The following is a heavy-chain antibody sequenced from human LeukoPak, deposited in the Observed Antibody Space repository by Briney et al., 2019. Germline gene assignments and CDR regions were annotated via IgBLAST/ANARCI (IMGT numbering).Heavy chain of an antibody. D-gene: IGHD3-10*01. V-gene: IGHV3-21*01. CDR1: GFTFSSYS. Sequence: PGGSLRLSCVASGFTFSSYSMSWVRQAPGKGLDWVSSISGSGSDTYYADSVKGRFTASRDNAKNSLFLQMSSLRAEDTAVYYCARRFGQLLYPLDYWGQGTLLTVSS. CDR2: ISGSGSDT. CDR3: ARRFGQLLYPLDY. J-gene: IGHJ4*02.